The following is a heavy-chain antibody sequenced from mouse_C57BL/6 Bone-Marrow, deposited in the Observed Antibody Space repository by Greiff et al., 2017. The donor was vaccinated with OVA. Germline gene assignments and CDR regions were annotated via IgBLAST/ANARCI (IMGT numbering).Heavy chain of an antibody. Sequence: QVQLQQSGAELVRPGTSVKMSCKASGYTFTNYWQGWAKQRPGHVLEWIVHVYPGGGYTNYNEKFKGKDTLTADKSSSTSYMQFSSLTSEDSSIYYCALYYGNYGGVYYYAMDYWGQGTSVTVSS. CDR2: VYPGGGYT. CDR3: ALYYGNYGGVYYYAMDY. CDR1: GYTFTNYW. J-gene: IGHJ4*01. D-gene: IGHD2-1*01. V-gene: IGHV1-63*01.